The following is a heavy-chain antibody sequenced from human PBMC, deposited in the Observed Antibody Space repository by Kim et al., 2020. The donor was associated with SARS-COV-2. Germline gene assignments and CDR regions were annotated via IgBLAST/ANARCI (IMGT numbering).Heavy chain of an antibody. CDR2: ISYDGSNK. CDR3: AKVYGLYSNYAGGDYFDY. J-gene: IGHJ4*02. D-gene: IGHD4-4*01. Sequence: GGSLRLSCAASGFTFSSYGMHWVRQAPGKGLEWVAVISYDGSNKYYADSVKGRFTISRDNSKNTLYLQMNSLRAEDTAVYYCAKVYGLYSNYAGGDYFDYWGQGTLVTVSS. CDR1: GFTFSSYG. V-gene: IGHV3-30*18.